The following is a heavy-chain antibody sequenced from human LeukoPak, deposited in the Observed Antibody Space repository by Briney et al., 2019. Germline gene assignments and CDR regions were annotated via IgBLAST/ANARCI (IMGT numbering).Heavy chain of an antibody. Sequence: GGSLRLPCAASGFTFSSYAMHWVRQAPGKGLEWVAVISYDGSDKYYADSVKGRFTISRDNSKNTLYLQMNSLRAEDTAVYYCARGLPYYDSSGYSLGAWGQGTMVTVSS. J-gene: IGHJ3*01. CDR2: ISYDGSDK. V-gene: IGHV3-30-3*01. CDR3: ARGLPYYDSSGYSLGA. CDR1: GFTFSSYA. D-gene: IGHD3-22*01.